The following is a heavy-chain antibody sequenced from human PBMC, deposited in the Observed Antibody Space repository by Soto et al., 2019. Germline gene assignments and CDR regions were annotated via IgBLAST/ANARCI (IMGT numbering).Heavy chain of an antibody. CDR2: INPNSGGT. CDR1: GYTFTGYY. J-gene: IGHJ4*02. CDR3: ARGDYEGIAVAGL. D-gene: IGHD6-19*01. Sequence: ASVKVSCKASGYTFTGYYMHWVRQAPGQGLEWMGWINPNSGGTNYAQKFQGWVTMTRDTSISTAYMELSRLRSDDTAVYYCARGDYEGIAVAGLWGQGTLVTVSS. V-gene: IGHV1-2*04.